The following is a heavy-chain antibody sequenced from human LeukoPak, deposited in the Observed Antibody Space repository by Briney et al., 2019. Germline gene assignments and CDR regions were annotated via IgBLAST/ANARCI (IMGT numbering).Heavy chain of an antibody. CDR1: GGSFSAYY. CDR3: ARVLRTSGWYADY. CDR2: INHVGSA. D-gene: IGHD6-13*01. J-gene: IGHJ4*02. V-gene: IGHV4-34*01. Sequence: KPSETLSLTCAVYGGSFSAYYWSWIRQPPGKGLEWIGEINHVGSANYKPSLKSRVTISVDTSKSQFPLKLSSVTAADTAVYYCARVLRTSGWYADYWGQGTLVTVSS.